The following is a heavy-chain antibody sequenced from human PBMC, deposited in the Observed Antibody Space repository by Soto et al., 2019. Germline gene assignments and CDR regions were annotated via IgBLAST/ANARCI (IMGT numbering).Heavy chain of an antibody. D-gene: IGHD5-18*01. Sequence: QITLKESGPTLVKPTQTLTLTCTFSGFSLDTSGVGVGWIRQPPGKALEWLALIYWDDDKRYSPSLKSRLTSTKATSKNQVVLTMTNVDPVDTATYYCAHTGGGLWGTAMAPLDYWGKGTLVTVSS. CDR1: GFSLDTSGVG. CDR2: IYWDDDK. J-gene: IGHJ4*02. V-gene: IGHV2-5*02. CDR3: AHTGGGLWGTAMAPLDY.